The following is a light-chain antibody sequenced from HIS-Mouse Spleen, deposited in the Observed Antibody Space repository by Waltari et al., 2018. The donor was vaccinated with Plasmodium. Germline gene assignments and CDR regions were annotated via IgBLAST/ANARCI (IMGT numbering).Light chain of an antibody. Sequence: VSPGQTPRIPSSGDALPKKYAYWYQRKSGQAPVLVIYEDSKRPSGIPERFSGSSSGTMATLTISGAQVEDEADYYCYSTDSSGNHRVFGGGTKLTVL. CDR1: ALPKKY. V-gene: IGLV3-10*01. CDR3: YSTDSSGNHRV. J-gene: IGLJ3*02. CDR2: EDS.